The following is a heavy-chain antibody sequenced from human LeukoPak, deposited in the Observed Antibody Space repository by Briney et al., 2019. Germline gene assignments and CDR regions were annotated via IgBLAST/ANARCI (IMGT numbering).Heavy chain of an antibody. V-gene: IGHV3-23*01. CDR1: GFTFSSYA. J-gene: IGHJ4*02. CDR3: AKATQQLVRKLYFDY. CDR2: ISGSGGST. D-gene: IGHD6-13*01. Sequence: GGSLRLSCAASGFTFSSYAMSWVRQAPGKGLEWVSAISGSGGSTYYADSVTGQFTISRDNSKNTLYLQMNSLRAEDTAVYYCAKATQQLVRKLYFDYWGQGTLVTVSS.